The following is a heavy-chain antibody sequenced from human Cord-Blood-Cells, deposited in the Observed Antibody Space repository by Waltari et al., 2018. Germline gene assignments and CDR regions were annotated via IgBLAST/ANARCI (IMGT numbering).Heavy chain of an antibody. Sequence: QVQLQESGPGLVKPSQTLSLTCTVSGGSISSGGYYWSWIRQHPGKGLAWIGYIYYSGSTYYTPSLKSRVTISVDTSKNQFSLKLSSVTAADTAVYYCARAPPELYCGGYCYSIDYWGQGTLVTVSS. CDR3: ARAPPELYCGGYCYSIDY. J-gene: IGHJ4*02. D-gene: IGHD2-21*01. V-gene: IGHV4-31*03. CDR2: IYYSGST. CDR1: GGSISSGGYY.